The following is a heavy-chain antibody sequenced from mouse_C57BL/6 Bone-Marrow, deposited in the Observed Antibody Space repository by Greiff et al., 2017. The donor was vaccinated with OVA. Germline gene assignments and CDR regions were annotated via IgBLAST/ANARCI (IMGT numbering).Heavy chain of an antibody. D-gene: IGHD1-1*01. CDR1: GYTFTSYW. J-gene: IGHJ3*01. Sequence: QVQLQQPGAELVKPGASVKMSCKASGYTFTSYWIPWVKQRPGQGLEWIGGIYPGSGGTKYNEKFKSKATLTVDTSSSTAYMQLSSLTSDDSAVYYCARLGRRPLAYWGQGTRVTVSA. CDR2: IYPGSGGT. V-gene: IGHV1-55*01. CDR3: ARLGRRPLAY.